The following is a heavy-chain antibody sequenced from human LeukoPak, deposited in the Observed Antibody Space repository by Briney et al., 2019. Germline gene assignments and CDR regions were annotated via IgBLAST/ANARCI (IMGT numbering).Heavy chain of an antibody. J-gene: IGHJ4*02. Sequence: QAGGSLILSCTASGFTFSSYGMHWVRQAPGKGLEWVAVTSYDGDENYSADSVQGRYTISRDNAKNTLYLQMNSLRVEDTAVYYCVAGSSTLRGQGTLVTVSS. CDR2: TSYDGDEN. CDR1: GFTFSSYG. D-gene: IGHD3-10*01. V-gene: IGHV3-30*03. CDR3: VAGSSTL.